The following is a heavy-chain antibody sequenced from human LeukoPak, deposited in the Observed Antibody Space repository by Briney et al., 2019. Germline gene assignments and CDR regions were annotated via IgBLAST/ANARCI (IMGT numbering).Heavy chain of an antibody. CDR2: ISGSGGST. CDR1: GFTFSSYA. Sequence: GGSLRLSCAASGFTFSSYAMSWVRQAPGKGLEWVSAISGSGGSTYYADSVKGRFTISRDNSKNTLYLQINRLRTEATAVYYLAKAGGGAAGTFDYWGQGTLVTVSS. D-gene: IGHD6-13*01. J-gene: IGHJ4*02. CDR3: AKAGGGAAGTFDY. V-gene: IGHV3-23*01.